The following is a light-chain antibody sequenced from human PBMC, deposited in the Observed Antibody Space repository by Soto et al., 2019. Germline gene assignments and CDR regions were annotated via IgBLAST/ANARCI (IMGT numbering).Light chain of an antibody. CDR1: SSNIGSNS. J-gene: IGLJ7*01. CDR2: SNN. Sequence: QSVLTQPPSASGTPGQRVAISCSGSSSNIGSNSVNWFQQLPGTAPKLIIYSNNQRPSGVPDRIPGSKSGNSASLAIRGLQSEDEADYYCAAWDDSLNGAVFGGGTQLTV. V-gene: IGLV1-44*01. CDR3: AAWDDSLNGAV.